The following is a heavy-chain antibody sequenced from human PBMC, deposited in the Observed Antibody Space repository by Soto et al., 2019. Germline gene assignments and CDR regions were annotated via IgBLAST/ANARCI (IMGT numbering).Heavy chain of an antibody. V-gene: IGHV3-23*01. D-gene: IGHD2-21*02. CDR2: ISPNGQGI. Sequence: EVKLLESGGGLVQPGGSLRLSCGVSGFTVTSNGVSWVRQAPGKGLEWVSAISPNGQGIWYADSVKGRFIISRDISRNTVFLQMDSLRAEDTAVYYCAKDRLYPRDYFHYWGQGTLVTVSS. CDR1: GFTVTSNG. J-gene: IGHJ4*02. CDR3: AKDRLYPRDYFHY.